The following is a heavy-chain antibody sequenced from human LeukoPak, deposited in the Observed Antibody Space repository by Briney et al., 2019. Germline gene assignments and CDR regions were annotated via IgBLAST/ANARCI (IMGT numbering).Heavy chain of an antibody. CDR1: GGSFSGYY. V-gene: IGHV4-34*01. CDR2: INHSGST. D-gene: IGHD1-1*01. J-gene: IGHJ3*02. CDR3: AREVEDSDAFDI. Sequence: SETLSLTCAVYGGSFSGYYWSWIRQPPGKGLEWIGEINHSGSTNYNPSLKSRVTISVDTSKNQFSLKLSSVTAADTAVYYCAREVEDSDAFDIWGQGTTVTVSS.